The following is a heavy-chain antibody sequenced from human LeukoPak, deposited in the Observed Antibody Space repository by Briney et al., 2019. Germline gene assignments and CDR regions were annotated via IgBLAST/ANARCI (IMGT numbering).Heavy chain of an antibody. CDR1: GYTFTTYY. CDR3: AKRGGSNWYGELDY. Sequence: ASVKVSCKASGYTFTTYYMHWVRQAPGQGLEWMGIINPSGGSTGYAQKFRGRVTMTRDTSTSTVCMELSSLRSEDTAVYYCAKRGGSNWYGELDYWGQGTLVTVSS. V-gene: IGHV1-46*01. CDR2: INPSGGST. J-gene: IGHJ4*02. D-gene: IGHD6-13*01.